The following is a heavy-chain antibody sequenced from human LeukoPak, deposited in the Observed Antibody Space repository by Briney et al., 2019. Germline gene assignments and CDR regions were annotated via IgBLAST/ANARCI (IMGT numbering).Heavy chain of an antibody. CDR1: GFTFSSYG. CDR2: ISYDGSNK. CDR3: AKDRQQQLDLDY. D-gene: IGHD6-13*01. J-gene: IGHJ4*02. Sequence: PGRSLRLSCAASGFTFSSYGMHWVRQAPGKGLEWVAVISYDGSNKYYADSVKGRFTISRDNSKNTLYLQMNSLRAEDTAVYYCAKDRQQQLDLDYWGQGTLVTVPS. V-gene: IGHV3-30*18.